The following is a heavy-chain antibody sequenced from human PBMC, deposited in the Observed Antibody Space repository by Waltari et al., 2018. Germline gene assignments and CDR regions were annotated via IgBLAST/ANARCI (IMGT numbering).Heavy chain of an antibody. J-gene: IGHJ6*02. Sequence: QVQLQQWGAGLLKPSETLSLTCAVSGGSFSGYFWNWIRQAPGQGLEWIAEIDHSGSTNYNPSRKRRVTISLDMSKNLFSLKLSSVTAADTAVYYCARDIVSHGMDVWGQGTTVTVSS. CDR1: GGSFSGYF. D-gene: IGHD2-15*01. V-gene: IGHV4-34*01. CDR2: IDHSGST. CDR3: ARDIVSHGMDV.